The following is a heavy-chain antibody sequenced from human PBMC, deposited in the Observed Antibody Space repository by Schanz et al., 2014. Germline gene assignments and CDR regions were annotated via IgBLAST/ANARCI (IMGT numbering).Heavy chain of an antibody. J-gene: IGHJ4*02. CDR1: GFTFDDYA. V-gene: IGHV3-43D*03. CDR3: AKVHLPGIVALCDH. Sequence: EVQLVESGGVVVQPGGSLRLSCAASGFTFDDYAMHWVRQAPGKGLEWVSLISWDGADSYYADSVKGRFTISRDNSKNSLYLQMKSLRAEDTALYYCAKVHLPGIVALCDHWGQGTLVTVSS. D-gene: IGHD3-10*01. CDR2: ISWDGADS.